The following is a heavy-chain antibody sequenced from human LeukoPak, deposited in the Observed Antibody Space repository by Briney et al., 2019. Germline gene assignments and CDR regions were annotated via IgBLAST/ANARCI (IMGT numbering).Heavy chain of an antibody. V-gene: IGHV5-51*01. CDR3: ARGAADTFYYYYYMDV. CDR2: IYPGDSDT. J-gene: IGHJ6*03. CDR1: GYSFTNYW. Sequence: GESLKISCKGSGYSFTNYWIGWVRQMPGKGLEWMGIIYPGDSDTRYSPSFQGQVTFSADKSINTAYLQWRSLKASDSATYYCARGAADTFYYYYYMDVWGKGTTVTVSS. D-gene: IGHD5-18*01.